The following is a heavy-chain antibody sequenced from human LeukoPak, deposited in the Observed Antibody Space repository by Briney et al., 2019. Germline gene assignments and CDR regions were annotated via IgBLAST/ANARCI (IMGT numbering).Heavy chain of an antibody. CDR2: IYYTGST. CDR3: ARDKVTVTGNWFDS. D-gene: IGHD4-17*01. J-gene: IGHJ5*01. V-gene: IGHV4-31*03. Sequence: SETLSLTCTVSGGSFSSGGYYWSWIRQPPGKGLEWMGYIYYTGSTHYNPSLKSRISMSVDTSKRQFSLNLMSVTGADTAIYYCARDKVTVTGNWFDSWGQGTLVGVSS. CDR1: GGSFSSGGYY.